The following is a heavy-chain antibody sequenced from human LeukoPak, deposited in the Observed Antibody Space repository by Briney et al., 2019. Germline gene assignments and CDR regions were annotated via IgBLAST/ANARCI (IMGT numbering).Heavy chain of an antibody. CDR2: ISYDGSNK. Sequence: GGSLRLSCAASGFTFSSYAMHWDRQAPGKGLEWVAVISYDGSNKYYADSVKGRFTISRDNSKNTLYLQMNSLRAEDTAVYYCARVGAGITIFGVAPSGYDYWGQGTLVTVPS. J-gene: IGHJ4*02. CDR3: ARVGAGITIFGVAPSGYDY. V-gene: IGHV3-30*04. D-gene: IGHD3-3*01. CDR1: GFTFSSYA.